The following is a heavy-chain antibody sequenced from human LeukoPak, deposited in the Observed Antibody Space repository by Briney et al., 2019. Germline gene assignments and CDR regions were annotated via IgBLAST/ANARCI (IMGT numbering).Heavy chain of an antibody. D-gene: IGHD5-12*01. J-gene: IGHJ4*02. CDR2: IYASGST. CDR3: ARDSGYDLN. CDR1: GDSIRSYY. Sequence: KPSETLSPTCTVPGDSIRSYYWSWIRQPARKGLEWIGRIYASGSTNYNPSHNPSLESRVTMSVDTSNNQFSLNLSSVTAADTAVYYCARDSGYDLNWGQGTLVTVSS. V-gene: IGHV4-4*07.